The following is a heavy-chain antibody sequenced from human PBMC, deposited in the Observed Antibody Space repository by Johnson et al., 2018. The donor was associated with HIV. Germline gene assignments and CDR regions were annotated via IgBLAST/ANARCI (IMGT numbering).Heavy chain of an antibody. Sequence: QVLLVESGGGLAKPGWSLRLSCAASGFTFSSYGMHWVRQAPGNGLEWVAFIQHDGSNTYYTDSVKGRFTISRDNSKITLYLQMNSLRAEDTAVYYCVKERSGSAGAFDIWGQGTMVTVSS. V-gene: IGHV3-30*02. D-gene: IGHD1-26*01. CDR3: VKERSGSAGAFDI. CDR2: IQHDGSNT. CDR1: GFTFSSYG. J-gene: IGHJ3*02.